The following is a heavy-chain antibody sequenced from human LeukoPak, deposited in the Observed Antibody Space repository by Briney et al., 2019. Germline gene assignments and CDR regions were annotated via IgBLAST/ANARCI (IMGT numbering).Heavy chain of an antibody. D-gene: IGHD5-12*01. Sequence: GESLKISCKGSGYSFTSYWIGWVRQMPGKGLEWMGIIYPGDSDTRYSPSFQGQVTISADKSISTAYLQWSSLKASDTAMYYCASSGYDYSPYYYYGMDVWGQGTTVTVSS. J-gene: IGHJ6*02. CDR2: IYPGDSDT. CDR1: GYSFTSYW. CDR3: ASSGYDYSPYYYYGMDV. V-gene: IGHV5-51*01.